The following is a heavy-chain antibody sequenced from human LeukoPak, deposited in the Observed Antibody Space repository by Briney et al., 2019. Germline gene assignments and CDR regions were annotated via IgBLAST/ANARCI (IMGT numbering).Heavy chain of an antibody. J-gene: IGHJ4*02. V-gene: IGHV4-34*01. D-gene: IGHD3-9*01. CDR1: GGSFSGYY. Sequence: SETLSLTCAVYGGSFSGYYWGWIRQPPGKGLEWIGEINHSGNTNYNPSLKSRVTISVDTFKNQFSLKLSSVTAADTAVYYCARGIGDILTGYLIDYWGQGTLVTVSS. CDR3: ARGIGDILTGYLIDY. CDR2: INHSGNT.